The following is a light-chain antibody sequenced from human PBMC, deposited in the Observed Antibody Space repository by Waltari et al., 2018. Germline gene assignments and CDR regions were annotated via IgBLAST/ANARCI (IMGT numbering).Light chain of an antibody. J-gene: IGLJ2*01. CDR1: SSDVGGYND. CDR3: CSYRSGNTLI. Sequence: ALTQPPSVSKSLGQSVTISCTGTSSDVGGYNDVSWYQQSPGTAPRLLIYDVTKRPSGVSDRFSGSKSGNTASLVISGLQAEDESDYFCCSYRSGNTLIFGGGTRLTVL. V-gene: IGLV2-11*01. CDR2: DVT.